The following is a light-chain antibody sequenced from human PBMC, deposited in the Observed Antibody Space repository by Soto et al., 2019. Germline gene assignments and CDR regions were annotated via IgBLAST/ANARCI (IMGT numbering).Light chain of an antibody. Sequence: IQMTQSPSTRSASVLDRVTITCRASQSISSWLAWYQQKPGKAPKLLIYKASSLESGVPSRFSGSGSGTEFTLTISSLQPDDFATYYCQQYNSYSTFGQGTKVDIK. CDR2: KAS. J-gene: IGKJ1*01. V-gene: IGKV1-5*03. CDR3: QQYNSYST. CDR1: QSISSW.